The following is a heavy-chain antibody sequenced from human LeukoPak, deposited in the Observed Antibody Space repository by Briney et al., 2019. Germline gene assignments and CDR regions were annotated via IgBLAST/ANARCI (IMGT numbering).Heavy chain of an antibody. J-gene: IGHJ4*02. CDR1: GFTFSSYS. V-gene: IGHV3-21*01. CDR2: ISSSSSYI. Sequence: NPGGSLRLSCAASGFTFSSYSMNWVRQAPGKGLEWVSSISSSSSYIYYADSVKGRFTISRDNAKNSLYLQMNSLRAEDTAVYYCARDSARSADYGDYLGDWGQGTLVTVSS. D-gene: IGHD4-17*01. CDR3: ARDSARSADYGDYLGD.